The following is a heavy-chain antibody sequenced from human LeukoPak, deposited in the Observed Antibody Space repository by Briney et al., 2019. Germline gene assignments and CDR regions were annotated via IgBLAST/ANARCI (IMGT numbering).Heavy chain of an antibody. J-gene: IGHJ5*02. D-gene: IGHD3-10*01. V-gene: IGHV1-2*02. CDR1: GYTFTGYY. CDR2: INPNSGGT. Sequence: ASVKVSCKASGYTFTGYYMHWVRPAPGQGLEWMGWINPNSGGTNYAQKFQGRVTMTRDTSISTAYMELSRLRSDDTAVYYCARALKAYYGSGSYYSWFDPWGQGTLVTVSS. CDR3: ARALKAYYGSGSYYSWFDP.